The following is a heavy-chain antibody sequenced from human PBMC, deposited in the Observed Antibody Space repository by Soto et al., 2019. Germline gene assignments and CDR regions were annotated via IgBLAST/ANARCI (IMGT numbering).Heavy chain of an antibody. V-gene: IGHV2-5*02. CDR1: GFSLTTSGVG. D-gene: IGHD3-3*01. Sequence: QITLNESGPTVERPTETLTLTCRFSGFSLTTSGVGVGWIRQSPGKAPEWLALIYWDDDKRYSASLKSRLTITKDTSKIQVVLTVSDLDPTDTATYYCAHRVLRTVFGLVTTTAIYFDFWGQGTPVAVSS. CDR2: IYWDDDK. CDR3: AHRVLRTVFGLVTTTAIYFDF. J-gene: IGHJ4*02.